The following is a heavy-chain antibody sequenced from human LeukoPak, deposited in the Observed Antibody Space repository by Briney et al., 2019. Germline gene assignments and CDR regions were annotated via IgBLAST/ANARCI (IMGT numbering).Heavy chain of an antibody. V-gene: IGHV1-18*01. D-gene: IGHD2-2*01. J-gene: IGHJ4*02. CDR2: ISAYNGNT. Sequence: ASVKVSCKASGYTFTSYGISWVRQAPGQGLEWMGWISAYNGNTNYAQKLQGRVTMTTDTSTSTAYMELRSLRSDDTAVYYCARGYLSDIVAVPAAFDYWGQGTLVTVSS. CDR3: ARGYLSDIVAVPAAFDY. CDR1: GYTFTSYG.